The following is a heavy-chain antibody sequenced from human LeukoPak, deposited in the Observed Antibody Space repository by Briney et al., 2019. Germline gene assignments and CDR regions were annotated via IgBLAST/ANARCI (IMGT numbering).Heavy chain of an antibody. V-gene: IGHV3-30-3*01. D-gene: IGHD1-26*01. Sequence: GRSLRLSCAASGFTFRNYAMHWVRQAPGKGLEWVAVISYDGGNEYYADSVKGRFTISRDNSKNTLDLQMNSLRAEDTAVYYCARDQGSYNYWGQGTLVTVSS. CDR2: ISYDGGNE. CDR1: GFTFRNYA. CDR3: ARDQGSYNY. J-gene: IGHJ4*02.